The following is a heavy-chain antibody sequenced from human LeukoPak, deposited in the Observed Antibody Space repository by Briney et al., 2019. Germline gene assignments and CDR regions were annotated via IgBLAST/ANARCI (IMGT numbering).Heavy chain of an antibody. CDR1: GYTFTSYD. CDR2: MNPNSGNT. D-gene: IGHD6-13*01. Sequence: ASVKVSCKASGYTFTSYDINWVRQATGQGLEWMGWMNPNSGNTGYAQKFQGIVTMTRNTSISTAYMELSSLRSEDTAVYYCARGLSSSWYGYYGMDVWGQGTTVTVSS. V-gene: IGHV1-8*01. J-gene: IGHJ6*02. CDR3: ARGLSSSWYGYYGMDV.